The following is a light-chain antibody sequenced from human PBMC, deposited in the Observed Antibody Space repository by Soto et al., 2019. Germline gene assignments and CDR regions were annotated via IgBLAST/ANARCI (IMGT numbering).Light chain of an antibody. CDR1: QTINNW. J-gene: IGKJ1*01. V-gene: IGKV1-5*01. Sequence: DIQMTQSPSTLSASIGDRVTITCRASQTINNWLAWYQQKPGKAPNLLIYHASNLETGVPSGFSGSAFGTEFTLTISSLQPDDFATYCQHYNSYPWTFGQGTRW. CDR2: HAS. CDR3: QHYNSYPWT.